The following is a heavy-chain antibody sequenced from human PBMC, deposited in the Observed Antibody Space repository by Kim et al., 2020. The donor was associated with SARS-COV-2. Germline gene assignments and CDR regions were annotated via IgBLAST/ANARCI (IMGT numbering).Heavy chain of an antibody. J-gene: IGHJ4*02. Sequence: SVKVSCKASGGTFSSYAISWVRQAPGQGLEWMGGIIPIFGTANYAQKFQGRVTITADESTSTAYMELSSLRSEDTAVYYCARDNGDPTRRYYYDSSGYYYVLDYWGQGTLVTVSS. V-gene: IGHV1-69*13. CDR2: IIPIFGTA. CDR1: GGTFSSYA. D-gene: IGHD3-22*01. CDR3: ARDNGDPTRRYYYDSSGYYYVLDY.